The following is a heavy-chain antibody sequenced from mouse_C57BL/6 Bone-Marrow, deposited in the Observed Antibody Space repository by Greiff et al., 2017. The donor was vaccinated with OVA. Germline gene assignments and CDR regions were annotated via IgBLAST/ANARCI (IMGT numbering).Heavy chain of an antibody. CDR1: GYSITSGYD. Sequence: EVHLVESGPGMVKPSQSLSLTCTVPGYSITSGYDWHWIRHFPGNKLEWMGYISYSGSTNYNPSLKSRISITHDTSKNHFFLKLNSVTTEDTATYYCARGTRQLRLLFAYWGQGTLVTVSA. CDR2: ISYSGST. D-gene: IGHD3-2*02. J-gene: IGHJ3*01. V-gene: IGHV3-1*01. CDR3: ARGTRQLRLLFAY.